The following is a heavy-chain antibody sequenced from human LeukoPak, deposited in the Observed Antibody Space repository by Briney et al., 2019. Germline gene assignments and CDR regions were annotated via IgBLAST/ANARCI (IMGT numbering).Heavy chain of an antibody. Sequence: GPSLRLSCAASGFTFRSYAMSWVRQAPGKGMEWVSSIRGSGDTRYYADSVKGRVTISSDNSKDKLYLQMNSLRPEDTAVYYCAKVGARGCSSSTCFICWGQGALVTVSS. D-gene: IGHD2-2*01. CDR3: AKVGARGCSSSTCFIC. V-gene: IGHV3-23*01. CDR2: IRGSGDTR. J-gene: IGHJ4*02. CDR1: GFTFRSYA.